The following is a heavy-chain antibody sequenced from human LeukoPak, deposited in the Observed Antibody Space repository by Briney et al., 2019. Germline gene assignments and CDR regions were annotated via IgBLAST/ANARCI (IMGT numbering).Heavy chain of an antibody. Sequence: SETLPLTCTVSGGSVSRGSYYWSWIRQPPGKGLEWIGYIYYRGSTNYNPSLKSRVTISVDTSKNQFSLKLSSVTAADTAVYYCARDPRSSGYCSGGSCSDWFDPWGQGTLVTVSS. CDR1: GGSVSRGSYY. V-gene: IGHV4-61*01. CDR2: IYYRGST. J-gene: IGHJ5*02. CDR3: ARDPRSSGYCSGGSCSDWFDP. D-gene: IGHD2-15*01.